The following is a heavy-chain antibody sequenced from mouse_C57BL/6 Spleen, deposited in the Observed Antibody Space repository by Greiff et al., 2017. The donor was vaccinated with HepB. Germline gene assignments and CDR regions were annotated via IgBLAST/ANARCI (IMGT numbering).Heavy chain of an antibody. D-gene: IGHD2-4*01. V-gene: IGHV7-3*01. J-gene: IGHJ3*01. CDR2: IRNNASGYTT. CDR3: ASLYEYDEWFAY. CDR1: GFTFTDYY. Sequence: EVQLVESGGGLVQPGGSLSLSCAASGFTFTDYYMSWVRQPPGKALEWLGFIRNNASGYTTAYSASVKGRFTISRDNSQSILYLQMIALRAEDSATYYCASLYEYDEWFAYWGQGTLVTVSA.